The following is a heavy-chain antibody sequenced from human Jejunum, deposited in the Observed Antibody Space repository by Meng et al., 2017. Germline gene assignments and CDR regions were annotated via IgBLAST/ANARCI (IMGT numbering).Heavy chain of an antibody. J-gene: IGHJ4*02. V-gene: IGHV2-5*02. CDR2: IYWDDDK. Sequence: SGPTLVKPTQTLTLTCTFSGFSLSTSGVGVGWIRQPPGKALEWLALIYWDDDKLYSPSLKSMLTVIKDTPKNQVVLIMTNIDPVDTATYYCAAVVTGPTFDYWGQGTLVTVSS. CDR3: AAVVTGPTFDY. CDR1: GFSLSTSGVG. D-gene: IGHD2-21*02.